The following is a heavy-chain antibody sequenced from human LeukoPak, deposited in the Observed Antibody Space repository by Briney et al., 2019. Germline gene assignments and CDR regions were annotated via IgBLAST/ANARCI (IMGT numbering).Heavy chain of an antibody. CDR2: INHSGST. Sequence: PSETLSLTCAVYGGSFSGYYWSWIRQPPGKGLGWIGEINHSGSTNYNPSLKSRVTIPVDTSKNQFSLKLSSVTAADTVVYYCARGWNWLQPFDYWGQGTLVTVSS. CDR3: ARGWNWLQPFDY. V-gene: IGHV4-34*01. J-gene: IGHJ4*02. D-gene: IGHD5-24*01. CDR1: GGSFSGYY.